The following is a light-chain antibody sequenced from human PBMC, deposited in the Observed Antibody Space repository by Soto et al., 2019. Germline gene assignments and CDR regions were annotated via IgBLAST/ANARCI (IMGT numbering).Light chain of an antibody. V-gene: IGLV2-14*01. CDR1: SSDIGYYDY. Sequence: QSALTQPASVSGSPGQSITISCTGTSSDIGYYDYVSWYQHHSGKAPKLIIYEVNNRPSGVSNRFSGSKSVNTASLTISGLQAEDEAEYYCSSHSSSSAYYVFGTGTKLT. J-gene: IGLJ1*01. CDR2: EVN. CDR3: SSHSSSSAYYV.